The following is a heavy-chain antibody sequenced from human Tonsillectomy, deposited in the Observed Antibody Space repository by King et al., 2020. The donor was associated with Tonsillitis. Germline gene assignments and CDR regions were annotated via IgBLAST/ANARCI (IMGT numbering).Heavy chain of an antibody. CDR2: IYYSGST. CDR3: AREREWGVPWFDP. V-gene: IGHV4-59*12. CDR1: GGSISSYY. D-gene: IGHD1-26*01. Sequence: QLQELGPGLVKPSETLSLTCTVSGGSISSYYWSWIRQPPGKGLEWIGYIYYSGSTNYNPSLKSRVTISVDTSKNQFSLKLSSVTAADTAVYYCAREREWGVPWFDPWGQGTLVTVSS. J-gene: IGHJ5*02.